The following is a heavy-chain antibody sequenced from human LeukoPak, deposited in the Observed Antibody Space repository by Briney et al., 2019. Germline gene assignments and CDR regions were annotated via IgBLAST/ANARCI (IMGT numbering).Heavy chain of an antibody. J-gene: IGHJ4*02. V-gene: IGHV3-21*04. CDR2: ISSSSSYI. D-gene: IGHD3-3*01. CDR1: GFTFSSYS. Sequence: GGSLRLSCAASGFTFSSYSMNWVRQAPGKGLEWVSSISSSSSYIYYADSVKGRFTISRDNAKNTLYLQMNSLRAEDTAVYYCAKDADFYDFWSGYRHDYWGQGTLVTVSS. CDR3: AKDADFYDFWSGYRHDY.